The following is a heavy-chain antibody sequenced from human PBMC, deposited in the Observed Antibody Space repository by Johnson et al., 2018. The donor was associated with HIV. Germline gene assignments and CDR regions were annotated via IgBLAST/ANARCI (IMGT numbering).Heavy chain of an antibody. Sequence: VQLVESGGGVVQPGRSPRLSCAASGFTFSSYWMHWVRQAPGKGLVWVSRINTDGSATTYADSVKGRFTISRDNAKNTLYLQMNSLRAEDTAVYYCARDGNAGYCTNGVCYNDAFDIWGQGTMVTVSS. V-gene: IGHV3-74*01. CDR3: ARDGNAGYCTNGVCYNDAFDI. J-gene: IGHJ3*02. CDR2: INTDGSAT. D-gene: IGHD2-8*01. CDR1: GFTFSSYW.